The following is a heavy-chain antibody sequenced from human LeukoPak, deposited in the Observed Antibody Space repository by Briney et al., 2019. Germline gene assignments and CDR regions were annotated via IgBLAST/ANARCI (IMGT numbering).Heavy chain of an antibody. Sequence: GGSLRLSCAGSGFIFNNAWMNWVRQAPGKGLEWVGRIKRESDGGTTDYAATVRGRFTISRDNSKNTLYLLMNSLRAEDTAVYYCATSGWWGYFDYWGQGTLVTVSS. J-gene: IGHJ4*02. CDR1: GFIFNNAW. V-gene: IGHV3-15*01. CDR2: IKRESDGGTT. D-gene: IGHD6-19*01. CDR3: ATSGWWGYFDY.